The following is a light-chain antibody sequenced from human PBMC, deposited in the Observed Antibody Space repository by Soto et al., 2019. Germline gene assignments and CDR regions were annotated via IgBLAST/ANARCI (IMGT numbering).Light chain of an antibody. Sequence: QSALTQPPSASGSPGQSVTISCTGSNVGEYDYVSWYQQHPGKAPKLMIHEVTKRPSGVPDRFSGSKSGNTASLTVSGLQAEDEADYYCSSFAGSNIWVFGGGTKSPS. J-gene: IGLJ3*02. V-gene: IGLV2-8*01. CDR2: EVT. CDR1: NVGEYDY. CDR3: SSFAGSNIWV.